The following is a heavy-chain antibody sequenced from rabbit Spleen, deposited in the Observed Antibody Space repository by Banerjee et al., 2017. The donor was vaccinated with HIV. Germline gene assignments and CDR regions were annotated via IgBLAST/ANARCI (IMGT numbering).Heavy chain of an antibody. CDR1: GFSFSSSYW. V-gene: IGHV1S40*01. Sequence: QSLEESGGDLVKPGASLTLTCTASGFSFSSSYWICWVRQAPGKGLEWIACIFTRGGDIYYANWAKGRFTVSKTSSTTVTLQMTSLTDADTATYFCARDPFSRLVPGNLWGPGTLVTVS. J-gene: IGHJ4*01. D-gene: IGHD4-1*01. CDR3: ARDPFSRLVPGNL. CDR2: IFTRGGDI.